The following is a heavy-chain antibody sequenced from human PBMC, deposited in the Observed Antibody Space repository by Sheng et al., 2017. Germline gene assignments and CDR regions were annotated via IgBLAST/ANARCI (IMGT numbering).Heavy chain of an antibody. CDR3: ARHGGDYFDY. J-gene: IGHJ4*02. Sequence: QVQLQESGPGLVKPSETLSLTCSVSGGSVSSYYWSWIRQPPGKGLEWIGYIYYSGSTNYNPSLKSRVTISVDTSKNQFSLKLSSMTAADTAVYYCARHGGDYFDYWGQGTLGHRLL. CDR1: GGSVSSYY. V-gene: IGHV4-59*02. D-gene: IGHD2-15*01. CDR2: IYYSGST.